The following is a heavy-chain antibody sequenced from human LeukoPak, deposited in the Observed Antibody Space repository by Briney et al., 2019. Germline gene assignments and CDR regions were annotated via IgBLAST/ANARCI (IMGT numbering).Heavy chain of an antibody. CDR1: GYSFTSYW. CDR3: ARITTYDILTGYYKNWFDP. Sequence: GESLKISCKGSGYSFTSYWIGWVRQMPGKGLEWMGIIYPGDSDTRYSPSFQGQVTISADKSISTAYLQRSSLKASDTAMYYCARITTYDILTGYYKNWFDPWGQGTLVTVSS. CDR2: IYPGDSDT. D-gene: IGHD3-9*01. V-gene: IGHV5-51*01. J-gene: IGHJ5*02.